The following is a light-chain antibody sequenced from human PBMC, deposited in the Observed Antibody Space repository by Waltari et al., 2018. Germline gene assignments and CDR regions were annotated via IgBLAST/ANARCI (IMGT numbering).Light chain of an antibody. J-gene: IGKJ1*01. CDR2: KAS. CDR3: QQYNYFSRT. CDR1: QPINTW. V-gene: IGKV1-5*03. Sequence: DIQMTQSPSTLSASVGDRVTITCRADQPINTWLAWYQQKPRKAPKLLIYKASTLERGVPSRFSGSGSGTEFTLTISSLQPDDFATYYCQQYNYFSRTFGQGTKVEVK.